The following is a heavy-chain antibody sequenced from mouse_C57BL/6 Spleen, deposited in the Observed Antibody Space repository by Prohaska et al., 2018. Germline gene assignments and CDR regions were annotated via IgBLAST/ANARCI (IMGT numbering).Heavy chain of an antibody. D-gene: IGHD1-3*01. CDR3: TAPAGSSDY. J-gene: IGHJ2*01. CDR1: GFTFSNYW. V-gene: IGHV6-3*01. Sequence: EVKLEESGGGLLQPGGSMKLSCVASGFTFSNYWMYLVRQSPEKGLEWVAQIRLKSDNYETNYAESVKGRFTISRDDSKSRVYLQMNKLRAEDTGIYYCTAPAGSSDYWGQGTTLTVSS. CDR2: IRLKSDNYET.